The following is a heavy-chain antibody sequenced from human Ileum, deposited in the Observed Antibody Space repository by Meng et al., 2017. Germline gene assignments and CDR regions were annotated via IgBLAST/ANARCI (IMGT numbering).Heavy chain of an antibody. CDR2: TYSRSRWYN. D-gene: IGHD3-10*01. CDR1: RHCVSCNRFS. V-gene: IGHV6-1*01. J-gene: IGHJ5*02. CDR3: AREVIAGFNWFDP. Sequence: LHPSRPCLVHSSHSLSLPFSFSRHCVSCNRFSWPWLSPSPSRCLEWLVMTYSRSRWYNDYAVSVKSRMTINPDTSKNQFFLQLNSVTPEDTAVYYCAREVIAGFNWFDPWGQGTLVTISS.